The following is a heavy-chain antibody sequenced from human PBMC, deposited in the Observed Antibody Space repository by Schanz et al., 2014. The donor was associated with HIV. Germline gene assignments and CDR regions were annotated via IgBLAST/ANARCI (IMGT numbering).Heavy chain of an antibody. J-gene: IGHJ4*02. CDR2: IYSGGST. Sequence: EVQLVESGGGLIQPGGSLRLSCAASGFTVSSNYMSWVRQAPGKGLEWVSVIYSGGSTDYAESVKGRFTISRDYDKNSLFLQMNSLRADDTAVYYCARGGIWEWDQPDFDYWGQGTLVTVSS. CDR1: GFTVSSNY. D-gene: IGHD2-15*01. V-gene: IGHV3-66*03. CDR3: ARGGIWEWDQPDFDY.